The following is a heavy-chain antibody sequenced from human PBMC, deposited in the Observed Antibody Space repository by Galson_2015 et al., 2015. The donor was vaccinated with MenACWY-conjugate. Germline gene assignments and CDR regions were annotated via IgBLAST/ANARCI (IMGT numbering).Heavy chain of an antibody. CDR2: ISYDGSNK. V-gene: IGHV3-30*18. J-gene: IGHJ6*02. D-gene: IGHD3-16*01. CDR3: AKAGGGLGGMDV. CDR1: GFTFSSYG. Sequence: SLRLSCAASGFTFSSYGMYWVRQAPGKGLEWVAVISYDGSNKYYADSVKGRFTISRDNSKNTLYLQMNSLRAEDTAVYYCAKAGGGLGGMDVWGQGTTVTVSS.